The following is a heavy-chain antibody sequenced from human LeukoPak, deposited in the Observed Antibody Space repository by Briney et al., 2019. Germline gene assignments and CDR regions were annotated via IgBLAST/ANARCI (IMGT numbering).Heavy chain of an antibody. J-gene: IGHJ4*02. CDR3: ARRWRDGSLDY. V-gene: IGHV5-10-1*01. CDR1: GYIFTTNW. Sequence: GEALKISCQGSGYIFTTNWISWVRQVSGKGLEWMGNIDPDDSYINYSPSFQGHVTLSSDKSITTAYLQWSSLKASDTAIYYCARRWRDGSLDYWGQGTLVTVSS. CDR2: IDPDDSYI. D-gene: IGHD5-24*01.